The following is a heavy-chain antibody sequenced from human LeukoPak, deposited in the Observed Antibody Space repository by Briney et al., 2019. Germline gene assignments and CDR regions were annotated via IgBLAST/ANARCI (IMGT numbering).Heavy chain of an antibody. Sequence: PSETLSLTCTVSGGSISSGDHYWSWIRQPPGKGLEWIGYIYYSGSTYYNPSLKSRVTISVDTSKNQFSLKLSSVTAADTAVYYCARVGTYYYDSSGYYPIDYWGQGTLVTVSS. J-gene: IGHJ4*02. CDR2: IYYSGST. V-gene: IGHV4-30-4*01. CDR1: GGSISSGDHY. CDR3: ARVGTYYYDSSGYYPIDY. D-gene: IGHD3-22*01.